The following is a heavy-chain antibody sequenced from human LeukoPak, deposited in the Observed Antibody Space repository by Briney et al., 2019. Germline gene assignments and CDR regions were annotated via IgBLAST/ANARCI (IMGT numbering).Heavy chain of an antibody. V-gene: IGHV4-59*01. Sequence: SETLSLTCTVSGGSISSYYWSWIRQPPGKGLEWIGYIYYSGSTNYNPSLKSRVTISVDTSKNQFSLKLSSVTAADTAVYYCARDVYGCKGGWGQGTLVTVSS. J-gene: IGHJ4*02. CDR3: ARDVYGCKGG. CDR2: IYYSGST. CDR1: GGSISSYY. D-gene: IGHD2-8*01.